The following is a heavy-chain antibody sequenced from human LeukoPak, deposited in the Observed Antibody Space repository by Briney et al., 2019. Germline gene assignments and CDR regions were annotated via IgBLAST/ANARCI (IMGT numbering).Heavy chain of an antibody. CDR3: ARGDTIFGVVSIGGY. V-gene: IGHV1-8*03. D-gene: IGHD3-3*01. CDR2: MNPNSGNT. J-gene: IGHJ4*02. Sequence: ASVKVSCKASGGTFSSYAISWVRQAPGQGLEWMGWMNPNSGNTGYAQKFQGRVTITRNTSISTAYMELSSLRSEDTAVYYCARGDTIFGVVSIGGYWGQGTLVTVSS. CDR1: GGTFSSYA.